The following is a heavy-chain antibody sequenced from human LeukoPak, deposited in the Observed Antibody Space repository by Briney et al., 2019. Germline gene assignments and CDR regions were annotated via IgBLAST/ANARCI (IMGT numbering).Heavy chain of an antibody. V-gene: IGHV3-30*18. CDR1: GFTFSSYG. CDR2: ISYDGSDK. CDR3: AKEAYYYDSSGYPYYYDY. J-gene: IGHJ4*02. Sequence: PGGSLRLSCAASGFTFSSYGMHWVRQAPGKGLEWVAVISYDGSDKYYADSVKGRFTISRDNSKNMLHLQMNSLRAEDTAVYYCAKEAYYYDSSGYPYYYDYWGQGTLVTVSS. D-gene: IGHD3-22*01.